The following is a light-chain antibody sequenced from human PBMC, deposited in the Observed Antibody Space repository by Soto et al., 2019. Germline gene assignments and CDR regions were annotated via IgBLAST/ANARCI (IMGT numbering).Light chain of an antibody. Sequence: EIVLTQSPATLSLSPGERATLSCRASQSVSSYLAWYQQKPGQAPRLLIYDASNRATGIPARFSGSGSGTDVTLTISSLESEDFAVYYCQQRSNWPPDFGPGTKVDIK. CDR2: DAS. J-gene: IGKJ3*01. CDR3: QQRSNWPPD. CDR1: QSVSSY. V-gene: IGKV3-11*01.